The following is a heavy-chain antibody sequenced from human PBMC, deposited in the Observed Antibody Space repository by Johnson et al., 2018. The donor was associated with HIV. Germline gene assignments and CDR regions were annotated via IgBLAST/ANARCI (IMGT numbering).Heavy chain of an antibody. CDR3: AKVGFSVTMIVGRRGRSNAFDI. J-gene: IGHJ3*02. D-gene: IGHD3-22*01. CDR1: GFSFGDHT. CDR2: ISSSGGTI. Sequence: VQLVESGGVVVPPGGSLRISCAASGFSFGDHTMHWVRQRPGKGLEWVAYISSSGGTIYYADSVKGRFTLSRDHSKNTLYLQMNSLRAEDTAVYYCAKVGFSVTMIVGRRGRSNAFDIWGQGTEVTVSS. V-gene: IGHV3-48*01.